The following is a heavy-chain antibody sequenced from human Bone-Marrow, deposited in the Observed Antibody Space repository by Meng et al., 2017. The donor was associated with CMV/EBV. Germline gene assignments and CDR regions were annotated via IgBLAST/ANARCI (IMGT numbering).Heavy chain of an antibody. D-gene: IGHD2-2*01. CDR3: ARGFSKDY. J-gene: IGHJ4*02. CDR1: GFTFSSYW. CDR2: ISSAGAI. V-gene: IGHV3-48*04. Sequence: GESLKISCAASGFTFSSYWMSWVRQAPGKGLEWVSYISSAGAIYYADSVTGRFTISRDNAKNSLYLQVNSLRAEDTAVYYCARGFSKDYWGQGTLVTVSS.